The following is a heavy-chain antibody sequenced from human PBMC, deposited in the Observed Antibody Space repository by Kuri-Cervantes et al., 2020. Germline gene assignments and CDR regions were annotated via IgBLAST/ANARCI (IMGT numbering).Heavy chain of an antibody. V-gene: IGHV3-30*03. J-gene: IGHJ2*01. CDR3: ARDLVLLWFGEPPGGYFDL. CDR2: ISSDGSSK. Sequence: GESLKISCAASGFTFSSYGMHWVRQAPGKGLEWVAFISSDGSSKYYADSVKGQFTISRDTSKNTVYLQMNSLRAEDTAVYYCARDLVLLWFGEPPGGYFDLWGRGTLVTVSS. D-gene: IGHD3-10*01. CDR1: GFTFSSYG.